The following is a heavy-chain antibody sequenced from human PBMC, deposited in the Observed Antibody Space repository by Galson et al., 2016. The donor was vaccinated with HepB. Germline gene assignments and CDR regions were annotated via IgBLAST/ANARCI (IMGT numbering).Heavy chain of an antibody. CDR2: IYLGDSDT. CDR1: ANYFGRYW. V-gene: IGHV5-51*01. J-gene: IGHJ6*02. Sequence: QSGAEVKKPGESLKISCKDSANYFGRYWIGWVRQTPGKGLEWMGIIYLGDSDTRYNPSFRDQVTISADKSISTAYLQWSSLKASDTAIYYCTRFHFVWLLDYYYGVDVWGQGTSVTVSS. D-gene: IGHD3-9*01. CDR3: TRFHFVWLLDYYYGVDV.